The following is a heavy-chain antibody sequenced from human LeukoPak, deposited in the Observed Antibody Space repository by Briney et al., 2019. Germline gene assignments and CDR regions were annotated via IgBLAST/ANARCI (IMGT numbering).Heavy chain of an antibody. CDR2: IYYSGST. J-gene: IGHJ4*02. CDR3: ARLRTIFGVVILYYFDY. V-gene: IGHV4-39*01. Sequence: SETLSLTCTVSGGSISSSSYYWGWIRQPPGKGLEWIGSIYYSGSTYYNSSLKSRVTISVDTSKNQFSLKLSSVTAADTAVYYCARLRTIFGVVILYYFDYWGQGTLVTVSS. CDR1: GGSISSSSYY. D-gene: IGHD3-3*01.